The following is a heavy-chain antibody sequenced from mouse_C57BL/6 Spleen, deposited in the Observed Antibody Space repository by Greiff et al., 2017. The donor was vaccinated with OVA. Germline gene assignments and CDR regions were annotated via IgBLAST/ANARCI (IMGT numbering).Heavy chain of an antibody. Sequence: EVQLQQSGPELVKPGASVKISCKASGYTFTDYYMNWVKQSHGKSLEWIGDINPNNGGTSYNQKFKGKATLTVDKSSSTAYMELRSLTSEDSAVYYCARRRKSISLYYDYDDGPHWYFDVWGTGTTVTVSS. CDR1: GYTFTDYY. J-gene: IGHJ1*03. D-gene: IGHD2-4*01. CDR2: INPNNGGT. V-gene: IGHV1-26*01. CDR3: ARRRKSISLYYDYDDGPHWYFDV.